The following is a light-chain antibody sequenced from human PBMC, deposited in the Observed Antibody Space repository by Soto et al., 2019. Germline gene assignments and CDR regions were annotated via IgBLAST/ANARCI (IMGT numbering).Light chain of an antibody. J-gene: IGKJ5*01. V-gene: IGKV3-20*01. Sequence: ELVSTQSPGTRSLSPGEGANVSGRASQSVSSSYLAWYQQKPCQAPRLLIYGASRRATGIPDRFSGSGSGTDFTPTISRLEPQDFAVYYCQQYGSSPLISFGQGTRLEIK. CDR2: GAS. CDR1: QSVSSSY. CDR3: QQYGSSPLIS.